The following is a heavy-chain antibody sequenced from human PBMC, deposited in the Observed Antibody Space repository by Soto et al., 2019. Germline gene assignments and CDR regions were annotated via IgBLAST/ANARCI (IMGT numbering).Heavy chain of an antibody. J-gene: IGHJ5*02. CDR3: DGSIVVVPAVDSGFGWFDP. CDR1: GGSISSGGYS. Sequence: TLTLSCAVSGGSISSGGYSWSWIRQPPGKGLEWIGYIYHSGSTYYNPSLKSRVTISVDRSKNQFSLKLSSVTAADTAVYYCDGSIVVVPAVDSGFGWFDPWGQGTLVTVSS. D-gene: IGHD2-2*01. CDR2: IYHSGST. V-gene: IGHV4-30-2*01.